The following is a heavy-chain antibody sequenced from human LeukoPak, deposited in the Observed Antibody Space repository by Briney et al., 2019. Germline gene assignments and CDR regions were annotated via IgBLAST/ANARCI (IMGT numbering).Heavy chain of an antibody. CDR3: ARDNYDSSGPYYFDY. J-gene: IGHJ4*02. CDR1: GFTVSSNY. CDR2: IYSGGST. V-gene: IGHV3-53*03. Sequence: GGSLRLSCAASGFTVSSNYMSWVRQPPGKGLEWVSLIYSGGSTYYADSVKGRFTISRDNARNSLYLQMNSLRAEDTAVYYCARDNYDSSGPYYFDYWGQGTLVTVSS. D-gene: IGHD3-22*01.